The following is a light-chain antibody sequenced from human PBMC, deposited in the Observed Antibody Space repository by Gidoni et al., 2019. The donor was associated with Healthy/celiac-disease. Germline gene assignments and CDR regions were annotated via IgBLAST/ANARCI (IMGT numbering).Light chain of an antibody. CDR1: QRISSW. CDR3: QQYNSWWT. V-gene: IGKV1-5*01. Sequence: DPVSITCRASQRISSWLAWYQQKPGKAPKLLIYDASSLESGVPSRFSGSGSGTEFTLTISSLQPDDFATYYCQQYNSWWTFGQGTKVEIK. CDR2: DAS. J-gene: IGKJ1*01.